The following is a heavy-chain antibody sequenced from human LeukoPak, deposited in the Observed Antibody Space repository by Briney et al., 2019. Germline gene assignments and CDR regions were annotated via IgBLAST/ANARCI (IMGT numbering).Heavy chain of an antibody. V-gene: IGHV3-66*01. CDR1: GFTFSSYG. D-gene: IGHD3-22*01. J-gene: IGHJ4*02. Sequence: QYGGSLRLSCAASGFTFSSYGMHWVRQAPGKGLEWVSVIYSGGNTNYLDSVKGRFTVSRDSSKNTVHLQLKSLRAEDTAVYYCARGDYYDGSGYSVFDYWGQGTLVTVSS. CDR3: ARGDYYDGSGYSVFDY. CDR2: IYSGGNT.